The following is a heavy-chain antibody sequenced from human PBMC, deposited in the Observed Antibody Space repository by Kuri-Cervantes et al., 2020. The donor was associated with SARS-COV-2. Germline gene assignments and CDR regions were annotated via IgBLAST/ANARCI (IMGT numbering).Heavy chain of an antibody. J-gene: IGHJ6*02. V-gene: IGHV4-34*01. CDR1: GGSFSGYY. Sequence: SETLSLTCAVYGGSFSGYYWSWIRQPPGKGLEWIGEINHSGSTKYNPSLKSRVTISVDKSKNQFSLKLSSVTAADTAVYYCVRMSYYDSSGGVAMDVWGQGTTVTVSS. CDR2: INHSGST. CDR3: VRMSYYDSSGGVAMDV. D-gene: IGHD3-22*01.